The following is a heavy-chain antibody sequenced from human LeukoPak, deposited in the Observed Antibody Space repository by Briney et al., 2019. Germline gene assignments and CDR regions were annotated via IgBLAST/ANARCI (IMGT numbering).Heavy chain of an antibody. Sequence: GGSLRLSCAASGFTFSSYSMNWVRQAPGEGLEWVSCISSSSSYTYYADSVKGRFTISRDNAKNSLYLQMNSLRAEDTAVYYCARAHNWKYGSFDYWGQGTLVTVSS. J-gene: IGHJ4*02. D-gene: IGHD1-7*01. CDR1: GFTFSSYS. V-gene: IGHV3-21*01. CDR3: ARAHNWKYGSFDY. CDR2: ISSSSSYT.